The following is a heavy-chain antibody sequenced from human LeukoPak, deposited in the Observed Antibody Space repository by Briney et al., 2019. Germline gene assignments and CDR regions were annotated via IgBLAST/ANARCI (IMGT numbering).Heavy chain of an antibody. CDR1: GFTFSSYA. CDR2: ISGSGGST. Sequence: GASLRLSCAASGFTFSSYAMSWVRQAPGKGLEWVSAISGSGGSTYYADSVKGRFTISRDNSKNTLYLQLNSLRAEDTAVYYCAKGPLYYYDSSGYGEYFQHWGQGTLVTVSS. D-gene: IGHD3-22*01. J-gene: IGHJ1*01. CDR3: AKGPLYYYDSSGYGEYFQH. V-gene: IGHV3-23*01.